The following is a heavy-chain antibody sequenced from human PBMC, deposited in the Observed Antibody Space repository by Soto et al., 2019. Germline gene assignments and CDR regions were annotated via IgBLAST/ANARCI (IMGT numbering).Heavy chain of an antibody. Sequence: TSETLSLTCAVYGGSFSGYYWSWIRQPPGKGLEWIGEINHSGSTNYNPSLKSRVTISVDTSKNQFSLKLSSVTAADTAVYYCASKPAPWSGYFALDPWGQGTLVTVSS. D-gene: IGHD3-3*01. CDR1: GGSFSGYY. J-gene: IGHJ5*02. CDR2: INHSGST. CDR3: ASKPAPWSGYFALDP. V-gene: IGHV4-34*01.